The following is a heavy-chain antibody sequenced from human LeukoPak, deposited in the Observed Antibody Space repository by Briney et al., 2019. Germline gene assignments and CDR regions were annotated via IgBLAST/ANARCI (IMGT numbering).Heavy chain of an antibody. D-gene: IGHD6-19*01. Sequence: SVKVSCKASGGTFSSYAISWVRQAPAQGLEWMGGTIPIFGTANYAQKFQGRVTITADESTSTAYMELSSLRSEDTAVYYCARWEGQWLVRDWFDPWGQGTLVTVSS. CDR3: ARWEGQWLVRDWFDP. CDR1: GGTFSSYA. CDR2: TIPIFGTA. V-gene: IGHV1-69*13. J-gene: IGHJ5*02.